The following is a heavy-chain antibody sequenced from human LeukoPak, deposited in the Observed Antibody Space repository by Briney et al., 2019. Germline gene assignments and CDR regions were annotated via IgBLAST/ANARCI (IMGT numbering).Heavy chain of an antibody. CDR2: IIPILGIA. J-gene: IGHJ4*02. Sequence: PVKVSCKASGGTFSSYAISWVRQAPGQGLEWMGRIIPILGIANYAQKFQGRVTITADKSTSTAYMELSSLRSEDTAVYYCARVPGIAAAGFDYWGQGTLVTVSS. CDR3: ARVPGIAAAGFDY. CDR1: GGTFSSYA. D-gene: IGHD6-13*01. V-gene: IGHV1-69*04.